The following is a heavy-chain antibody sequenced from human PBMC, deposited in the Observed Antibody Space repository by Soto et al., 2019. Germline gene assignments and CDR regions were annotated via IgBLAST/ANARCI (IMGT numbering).Heavy chain of an antibody. J-gene: IGHJ4*02. CDR2: INPSGGST. CDR1: GYTFTSYY. V-gene: IGHV1-46*01. Sequence: RASVKVSCKASGYTFTSYYMHWVRQAPGQGLEWMGIINPSGGSTSYAQKFQGRVTMTRDTSTSTVYMELSSLRSEDTAVYYCAVVHYRDGYNSPLDYWGQGTLVTVSS. CDR3: AVVHYRDGYNSPLDY. D-gene: IGHD5-12*01.